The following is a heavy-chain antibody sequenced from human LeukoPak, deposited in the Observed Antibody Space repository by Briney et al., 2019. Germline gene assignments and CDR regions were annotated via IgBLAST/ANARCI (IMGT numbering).Heavy chain of an antibody. CDR3: ARKYYYDSSGYSFDL. CDR1: GGSISSGGYY. CDR2: IYYSGST. Sequence: PSQTLPVTCTVSGGSISSGGYYWSWIRQHPGKGLEWIGYIYYSGSTYYNPSLKSRITISVDTSKNQFSLKLSSVTAADTAVYYCARKYYYDSSGYSFDLWGRGSLRTVSS. J-gene: IGHJ2*01. D-gene: IGHD3-22*01. V-gene: IGHV4-31*03.